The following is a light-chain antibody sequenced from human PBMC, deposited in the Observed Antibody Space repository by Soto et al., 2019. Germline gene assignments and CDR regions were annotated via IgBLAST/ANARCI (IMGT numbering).Light chain of an antibody. CDR1: QSVSKC. CDR2: DIS. J-gene: IGKJ5*01. Sequence: EIVLTQSPATLSLSPGERATLSCRASQSVSKCLAWYQQKPGQAPRLLIYDISSRAPGIPARFSGSGSGTDFTLTISSLEPEDFAVYYCQQCNNWPPITFGQGTRLGL. V-gene: IGKV3-11*01. CDR3: QQCNNWPPIT.